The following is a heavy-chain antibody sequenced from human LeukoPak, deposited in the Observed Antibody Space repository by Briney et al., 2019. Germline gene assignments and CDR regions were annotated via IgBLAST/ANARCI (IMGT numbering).Heavy chain of an antibody. CDR3: AKWDFATVVRGVTFFDY. D-gene: IGHD3-10*01. Sequence: GGTLRLSCAASGFTFSNYGMSWVRQAPGKGLEWVSGITGSGGSTHYADSAKGRFTISRDNSKNTLYLQMNSLRVEDTAVYYCAKWDFATVVRGVTFFDYWGQGTLVTVSS. J-gene: IGHJ4*02. CDR1: GFTFSNYG. CDR2: ITGSGGST. V-gene: IGHV3-23*01.